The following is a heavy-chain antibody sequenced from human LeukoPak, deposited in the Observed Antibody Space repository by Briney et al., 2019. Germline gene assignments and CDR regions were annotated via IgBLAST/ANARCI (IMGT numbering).Heavy chain of an antibody. Sequence: GASVKVSCKASAYTLTAYYMHWVRQAPGQGLEWMGWINPNSGGTNYAQKFQGRVTMTRDTSISTAYMELSSLKSDDTAVYYCARDRGGDSSSGYYYFDYWGQGTLVTVSS. J-gene: IGHJ4*02. CDR1: AYTLTAYY. CDR2: INPNSGGT. V-gene: IGHV1-2*02. D-gene: IGHD6-13*01. CDR3: ARDRGGDSSSGYYYFDY.